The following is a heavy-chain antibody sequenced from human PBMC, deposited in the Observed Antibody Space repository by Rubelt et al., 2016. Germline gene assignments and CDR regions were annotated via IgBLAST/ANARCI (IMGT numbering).Heavy chain of an antibody. CDR1: GGSISSYY. V-gene: IGHV4-59*01. J-gene: IGHJ4*02. CDR3: ARAKQLYNYFDY. CDR2: IYYSGST. D-gene: IGHD6-6*01. Sequence: QVQLQESGPGLVKPSETLSLTCTVSGGSISSYYWSWIRQPPGKGLEWIGYIYYSGSTNYNPSLKSRVTISVDTSKNQFSLKLSSVTAADTAVYYCARAKQLYNYFDYWGQGTLVTVSS.